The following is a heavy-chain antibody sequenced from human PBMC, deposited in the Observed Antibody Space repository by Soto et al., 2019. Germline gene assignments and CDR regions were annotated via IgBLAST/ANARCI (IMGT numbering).Heavy chain of an antibody. CDR2: INHSGST. J-gene: IGHJ4*02. D-gene: IGHD3-9*01. CDR3: ARGGYDILTGYPYYFDY. CDR1: GGSFSGYY. V-gene: IGHV4-34*01. Sequence: SETLSLTCAVYGGSFSGYYWSWIRQPPGQGLEWIGEINHSGSTNYNPSLKSRVTISVDTSKNQSSLKLSSVTAADTAVYYCARGGYDILTGYPYYFDYWGQGTLVTVSS.